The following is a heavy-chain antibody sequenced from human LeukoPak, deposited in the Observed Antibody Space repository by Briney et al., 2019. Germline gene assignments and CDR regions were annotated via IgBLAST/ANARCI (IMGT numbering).Heavy chain of an antibody. CDR3: ARDQPSLQNYYYYMDV. V-gene: IGHV4-31*03. D-gene: IGHD4-11*01. Sequence: SQTLSLTCTVSGGSISSGGYYWSWLRQHPGKGLEWIGYIYYSGSTYYTPSLKSRVTISVDTSKTQFSLKLSSVTAADTAVYYCARDQPSLQNYYYYMDVWGKGTTVTVSS. CDR1: GGSISSGGYY. CDR2: IYYSGST. J-gene: IGHJ6*03.